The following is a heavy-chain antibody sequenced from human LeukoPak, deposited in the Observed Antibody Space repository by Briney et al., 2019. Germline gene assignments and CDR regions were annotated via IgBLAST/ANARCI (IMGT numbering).Heavy chain of an antibody. D-gene: IGHD3-3*01. V-gene: IGHV3-7*03. CDR3: AKSDWIGYSAFDY. CDR1: GFTFSSYW. CDR2: IKQDGSEK. Sequence: PGGSLRLSCAASGFTFSSYWMSWVRQAPGKGLEWVANIKQDGSEKYYVDSVKGRFTISRDNAKNSLYLQMNSLRTEDTAVYYCAKSDWIGYSAFDYWGQGTLVTVSA. J-gene: IGHJ4*02.